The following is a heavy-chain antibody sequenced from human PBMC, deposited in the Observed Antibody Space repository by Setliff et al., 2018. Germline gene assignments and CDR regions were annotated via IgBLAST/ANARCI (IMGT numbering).Heavy chain of an antibody. CDR3: ARINFYVSSGFYYASDY. CDR2: INNYSFKT. V-gene: IGHV1-18*01. Sequence: ASVKVSCKVSGGNFRSNGISWVRQAPGQGLEWMGWINNYSFKTNSPQKFLDRLTMTTDTSTSTAYMELKDLTSDDTALYYCARINFYVSSGFYYASDYWGQGTLVTVSS. CDR1: GGNFRSNG. D-gene: IGHD3-22*01. J-gene: IGHJ4*02.